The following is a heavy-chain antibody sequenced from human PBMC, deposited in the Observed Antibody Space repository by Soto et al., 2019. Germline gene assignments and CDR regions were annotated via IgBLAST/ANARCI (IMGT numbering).Heavy chain of an antibody. CDR1: EYTFTAYY. D-gene: IGHD3-16*01. CDR3: ARDVTDNWFDP. V-gene: IGHV1-2*02. CDR2: INPRSGGT. Sequence: ASVKVSCKASEYTFTAYYIHWVRQAPGQGLEWMGWINPRSGGTNYAQKLQGRVTMTRDTSITTAYMELSRLRSDDTAVYYCARDVTDNWFDPWGQGTLVTVSS. J-gene: IGHJ5*02.